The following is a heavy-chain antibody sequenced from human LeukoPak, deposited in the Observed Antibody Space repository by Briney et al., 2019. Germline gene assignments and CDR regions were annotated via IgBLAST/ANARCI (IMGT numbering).Heavy chain of an antibody. CDR2: ISGSGGST. CDR3: AKEPSPRGGSGYDTYFDY. Sequence: PGGSLRLSCAASGFTFSSYAMSWVRQAPGKGLGWVSAISGSGGSTSYADSVKGRFTISRDNSKHRLYLKMNSLRAEDTAVYYCAKEPSPRGGSGYDTYFDYWGQGTLVTVSS. J-gene: IGHJ4*02. D-gene: IGHD5-12*01. CDR1: GFTFSSYA. V-gene: IGHV3-23*01.